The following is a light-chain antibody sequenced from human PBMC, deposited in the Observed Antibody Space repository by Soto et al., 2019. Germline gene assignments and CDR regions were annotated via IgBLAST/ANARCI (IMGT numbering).Light chain of an antibody. V-gene: IGKV1-39*01. J-gene: IGKJ2*01. CDR1: QNISRF. Sequence: DIQMTQTPSSLSASVGDRVTITCRASQNISRFLNWYQQKPGKTPKLLIYAASSLHSGVPSSLSGSGYGTDFTLTISSLQPEDFATYSCQQNYSTPYTFSNGTKLQIK. CDR2: AAS. CDR3: QQNYSTPYT.